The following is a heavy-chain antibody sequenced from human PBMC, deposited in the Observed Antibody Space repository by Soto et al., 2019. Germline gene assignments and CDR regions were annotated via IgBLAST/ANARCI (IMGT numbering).Heavy chain of an antibody. J-gene: IGHJ4*02. CDR1: GYSFTSYW. Sequence: GESLKISCKGSGYSFTSYWIGWVRQMPGKGLEWMGIIYPGDSDTRYSPSFQGQVTISADKSISTAYLQWSSLKASDTAMYYCARLKSMDIVDNYYFDYWGQGTQVTVSS. D-gene: IGHD5-12*01. CDR3: ARLKSMDIVDNYYFDY. V-gene: IGHV5-51*01. CDR2: IYPGDSDT.